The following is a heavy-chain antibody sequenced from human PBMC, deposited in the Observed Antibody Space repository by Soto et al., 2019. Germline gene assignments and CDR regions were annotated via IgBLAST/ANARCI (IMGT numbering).Heavy chain of an antibody. D-gene: IGHD3-22*01. CDR3: AKGYYYDSSGYYWFAFDI. J-gene: IGHJ3*02. CDR1: GFTFSSYA. CDR2: ISGSGGST. Sequence: EVQLVESGGGLVKPGGSLRLSCAASGFTFSSYAMSWVRQAPGKGLEWVSAISGSGGSTYYADSVKGRFTISRDNSKNTLYLQMNSLRAEDTAVYYCAKGYYYDSSGYYWFAFDIWGQGTMVTVSS. V-gene: IGHV3-23*04.